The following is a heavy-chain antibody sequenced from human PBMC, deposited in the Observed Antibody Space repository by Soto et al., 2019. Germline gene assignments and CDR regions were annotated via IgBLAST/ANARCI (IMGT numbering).Heavy chain of an antibody. CDR2: IYWDDDK. Sequence: QTTLNESGPTVVKPTEPLTLTCTFSGFSLTTSGVGVGWVRQSPGKAPEWLAFIYWDDDKRYSTSLKSSLTITKDTSKNQVVLTMANVDPADTATYYCAHRVLRAVFGLVTTTAIYFDFWGQGTPVVVSS. J-gene: IGHJ4*02. CDR1: GFSLTTSGVG. D-gene: IGHD3-3*01. CDR3: AHRVLRAVFGLVTTTAIYFDF. V-gene: IGHV2-5*02.